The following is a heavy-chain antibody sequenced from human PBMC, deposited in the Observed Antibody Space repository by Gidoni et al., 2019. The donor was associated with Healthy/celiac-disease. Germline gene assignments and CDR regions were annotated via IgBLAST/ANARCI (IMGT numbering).Heavy chain of an antibody. V-gene: IGHV3-30*18. CDR2: ISHDGSNK. Sequence: VQLGEYGGGVVERGRSLRSSCAASGFTFRSYCMHWVRQAPGKGLELLAVISHDGSNKYYAASVKGRFTISRDNSKNTLYLQMNSLRAEDTAVYYCAKGLGSGSYYYYYMDVWGKGTTVTVSS. CDR1: GFTFRSYC. CDR3: AKGLGSGSYYYYYMDV. J-gene: IGHJ6*03. D-gene: IGHD1-26*01.